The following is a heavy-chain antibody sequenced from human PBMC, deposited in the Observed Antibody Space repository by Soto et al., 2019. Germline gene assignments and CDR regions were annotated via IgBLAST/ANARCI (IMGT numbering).Heavy chain of an antibody. D-gene: IGHD5-18*01. CDR1: GFTFSSYA. CDR3: AKVRSDSFTAPIDY. CDR2: ISGSGGTT. V-gene: IGHV3-23*01. Sequence: GGSLRLSCAASGFTFSSYAMSWVRQAPGKGLEWVSAISGSGGTTYYGDSVKGRFTISRDNSKNALYLRMSSLRAEDTAVYYCAKVRSDSFTAPIDYWGQGTLVTVSS. J-gene: IGHJ4*02.